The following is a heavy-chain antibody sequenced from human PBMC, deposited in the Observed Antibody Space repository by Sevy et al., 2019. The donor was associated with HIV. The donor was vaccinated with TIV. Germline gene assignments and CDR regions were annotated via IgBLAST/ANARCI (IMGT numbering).Heavy chain of an antibody. CDR2: ITLSESTI. Sequence: GGSLRLSCTASGFTFSSYEMNWVRQAPGKGLEWVSYITLSESTIYYADSVKGRFTISRDNAKNSLYLQMNSLRAEDTAVYYCARDRQGITVAGTAIDYWGQGTLVTVSS. V-gene: IGHV3-48*03. J-gene: IGHJ4*02. CDR1: GFTFSSYE. CDR3: ARDRQGITVAGTAIDY. D-gene: IGHD6-19*01.